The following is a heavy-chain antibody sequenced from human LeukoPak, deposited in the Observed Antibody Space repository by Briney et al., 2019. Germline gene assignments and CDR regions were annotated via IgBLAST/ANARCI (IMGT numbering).Heavy chain of an antibody. J-gene: IGHJ4*02. Sequence: GASVTVSCKASVYTFTSYGISWVRQAPGQGLEWMGWISAYNGNTNYAQKLQGRVTMTTDTSTSTAYMELRSLRSDDTAVYYCARDRSEGYDSSGYPFDYWGQGTLVTVSS. CDR1: VYTFTSYG. D-gene: IGHD3-22*01. CDR2: ISAYNGNT. CDR3: ARDRSEGYDSSGYPFDY. V-gene: IGHV1-18*01.